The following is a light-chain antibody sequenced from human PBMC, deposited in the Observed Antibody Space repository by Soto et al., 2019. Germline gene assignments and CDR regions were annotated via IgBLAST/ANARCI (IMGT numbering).Light chain of an antibody. J-gene: IGKJ1*01. CDR2: AAS. CDR1: QGISTY. CDR3: QQSYGTTRT. V-gene: IGKV1-39*01. Sequence: DIQMTQSPSSLSESAGDRVTITCRASQGISTYLNWYQQKPGKAPKLLIYAASSLQSGVPSRFSGSGSETDFTLTISSLQPEDFATYSCQQSYGTTRTLGQGTKVDTK.